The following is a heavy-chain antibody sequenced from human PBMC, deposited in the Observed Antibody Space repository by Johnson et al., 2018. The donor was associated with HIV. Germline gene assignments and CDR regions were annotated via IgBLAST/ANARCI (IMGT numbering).Heavy chain of an antibody. CDR2: IRSKAYGGTT. J-gene: IGHJ3*02. Sequence: VQLVESGGGVVQPGRSLRLSCAASGFTFGDYAMSWVRQAPGKGLEWVGFIRSKAYGGTTEYAASVKGRFHISRDDSKSIAYLQMNSLKTEDTAVYYCTRAYYDSRVGGAFDIWGQGTMVTVSS. CDR3: TRAYYDSRVGGAFDI. V-gene: IGHV3-49*04. D-gene: IGHD3-22*01. CDR1: GFTFGDYA.